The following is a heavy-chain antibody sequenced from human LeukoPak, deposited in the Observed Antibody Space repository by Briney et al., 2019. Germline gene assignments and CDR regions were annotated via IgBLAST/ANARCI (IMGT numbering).Heavy chain of an antibody. CDR1: GGSFSGYY. J-gene: IGHJ6*02. CDR2: INHSGST. D-gene: IGHD2-2*02. Sequence: SETLSLTCAVYGGSFSGYYWSWIRQPPGKGLEWIGEINHSGSTNYNPSLKSRVTISVDTSKNQFSLKLSSVTAADTAVHYCARRLGYCSSTSCFTEYYYGMDVWGQGTTVTVSS. CDR3: ARRLGYCSSTSCFTEYYYGMDV. V-gene: IGHV4-34*01.